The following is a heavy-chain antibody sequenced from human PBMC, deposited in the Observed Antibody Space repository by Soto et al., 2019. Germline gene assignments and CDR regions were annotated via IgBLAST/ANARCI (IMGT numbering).Heavy chain of an antibody. V-gene: IGHV3-30*18. CDR1: GFTFSTYG. CDR2: ISYDGTNK. CDR3: AKERYSSRSPDFDY. D-gene: IGHD6-13*01. Sequence: QVQLVESGGGVVQPGRSLRLSCAASGFTFSTYGRHWVRQAPGKGLEWVAVISYDGTNKYYADSVKGRFTISRDNSKNTLYLQMNSLRAEDTAVYYCAKERYSSRSPDFDYWGQGTLVTVSS. J-gene: IGHJ4*02.